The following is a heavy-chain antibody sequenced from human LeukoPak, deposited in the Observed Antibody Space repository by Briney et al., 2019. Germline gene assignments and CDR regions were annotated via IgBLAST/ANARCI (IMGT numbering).Heavy chain of an antibody. D-gene: IGHD3-22*01. CDR2: IYSGGRR. J-gene: IGHJ4*02. Sequence: TGGSLTLSCAASGFTFSSYEMNWLRQAPGKGLEGVSVIYSGGRRYDAESVKGRITISKDNSKNTLYLQMNSLRAEDTAVYYCARAQQWLYFDYWGQGTLVTVSS. CDR3: ARAQQWLYFDY. CDR1: GFTFSSYE. V-gene: IGHV3-53*01.